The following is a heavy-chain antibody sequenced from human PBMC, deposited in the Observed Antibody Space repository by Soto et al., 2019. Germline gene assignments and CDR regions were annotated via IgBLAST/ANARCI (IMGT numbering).Heavy chain of an antibody. CDR2: IYYSGNT. Sequence: PSETLSLTCTVSGGSISSYYWSWIRQPPGKGLEYIGYIYYSGNTNYNPSLKSRVTISVDTSKNQFSLKLSSVTAADTAVYYCASVKGFGEFFPHYDYWRQLPRVT. CDR3: ASVKGFGEFFPHYDY. CDR1: GGSISSYY. D-gene: IGHD3-10*01. V-gene: IGHV4-59*01. J-gene: IGHJ4*02.